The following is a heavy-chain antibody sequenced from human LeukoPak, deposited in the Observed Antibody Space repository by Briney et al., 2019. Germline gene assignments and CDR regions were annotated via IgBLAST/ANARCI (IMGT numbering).Heavy chain of an antibody. CDR2: INSDGSST. CDR3: GRGVGCCSSYSCYLWFDR. V-gene: IGHV3-74*01. J-gene: IGHJ5*02. D-gene: IGHD2-2*01. CDR1: GFTFSSYW. Sequence: GGSLTLSCAASGFTFSSYWMHWVRQAPGKGLVWVSCINSDGSSTSYADSVNGRFTIARDNAKNTLYLQMISLRAEDAAVYYCGRGVGCCSSYSCYLWFDRWGQRTLVTVS.